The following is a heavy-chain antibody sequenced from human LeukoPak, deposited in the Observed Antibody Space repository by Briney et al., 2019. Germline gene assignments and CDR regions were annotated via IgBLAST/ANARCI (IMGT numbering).Heavy chain of an antibody. J-gene: IGHJ4*02. V-gene: IGHV3-74*01. CDR1: GFTFSSNW. CDR3: AREVSEGFDF. CDR2: INEDGSTT. D-gene: IGHD3-22*01. Sequence: PGGSLRLSCAASGFTFSSNWMHWVRQAPGKGLVWVSRINEDGSTTNYADSVKGRSTIFRDNAKNSLYLQMNSLRAEDTALYYCAREVSEGFDFWGQGTLVTVSS.